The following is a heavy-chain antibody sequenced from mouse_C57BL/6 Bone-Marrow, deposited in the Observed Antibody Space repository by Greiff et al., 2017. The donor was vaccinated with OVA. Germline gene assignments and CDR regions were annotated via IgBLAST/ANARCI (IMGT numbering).Heavy chain of an antibody. D-gene: IGHD1-1*01. CDR3: ARDPPPYYYGSSPWFAY. CDR1: GFTFSSYA. J-gene: IGHJ3*01. Sequence: EVQGVESGGGLVKPGGSLKLSCAASGFTFSSYAMSWVRQTPDKRLEWVATISDGGSYTYYPDNVKGRFTISRDNAKNNLYLQMSHLKSEDTAMYYCARDPPPYYYGSSPWFAYWGQGTLVTVSA. V-gene: IGHV5-4*01. CDR2: ISDGGSYT.